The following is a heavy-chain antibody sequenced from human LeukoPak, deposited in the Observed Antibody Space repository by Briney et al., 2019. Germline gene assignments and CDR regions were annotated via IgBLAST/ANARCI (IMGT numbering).Heavy chain of an antibody. V-gene: IGHV4-4*07. CDR2: IYTSGST. D-gene: IGHD1-26*01. Sequence: KPSEILSLTCTVSGGSISSYYWSWIRQPAGKGLEWIGRIYTSGSTNYNPSLKSRVTMSVDTSKNQFSLKLSSVTAADTAVYYCARLSGMKWEWYFDYWGQGTLVTVSS. CDR3: ARLSGMKWEWYFDY. J-gene: IGHJ4*02. CDR1: GGSISSYY.